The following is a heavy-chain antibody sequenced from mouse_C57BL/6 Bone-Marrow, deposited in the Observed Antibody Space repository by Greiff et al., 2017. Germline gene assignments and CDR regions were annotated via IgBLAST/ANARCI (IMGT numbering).Heavy chain of an antibody. D-gene: IGHD3-2*02. CDR2: ISDGGSYT. J-gene: IGHJ3*01. CDR3: ARQPGTWFAY. CDR1: GFTFSSYA. Sequence: EVKLMESGGGLVKPGGSLKLSCAASGFTFSSYAMSWVRQTPEKRLEWVATISDGGSYTYYPDNVKGRFTISRDNAKNNLYLQMSHLKSEDTAVYYCARQPGTWFAYWGQGTLVTVSA. V-gene: IGHV5-4*03.